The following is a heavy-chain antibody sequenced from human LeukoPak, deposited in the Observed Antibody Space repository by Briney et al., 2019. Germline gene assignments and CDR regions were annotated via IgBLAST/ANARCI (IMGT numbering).Heavy chain of an antibody. D-gene: IGHD5-12*01. J-gene: IGHJ4*02. CDR1: GYTFTGYY. CDR2: INPNSGGT. Sequence: GASVKVSCKASGYTFTGYYMHWVRQAPGQGLEWMGWINPNSGGTNYAQKFQGRVTMTRDTSISTAYMELSRLRSDDTAVYYCARDLPLTTYSGYDYDPNAWGQGTLVTVSS. CDR3: ARDLPLTTYSGYDYDPNA. V-gene: IGHV1-2*02.